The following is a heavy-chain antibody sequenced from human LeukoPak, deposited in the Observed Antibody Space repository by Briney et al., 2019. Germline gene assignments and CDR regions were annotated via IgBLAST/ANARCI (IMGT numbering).Heavy chain of an antibody. CDR2: IYSGGTT. Sequence: PGGSLRLSCAASEFTVSSNYMSWVRQAPGKGLEWVSIIYSGGTTNYADSVKGRFTVSRDNSKNTLYLQMNSLRAEDTAVYYCAKGNVGHYYYYMDVWGKGTTVTVSS. D-gene: IGHD1-1*01. CDR3: AKGNVGHYYYYMDV. CDR1: EFTVSSNY. V-gene: IGHV3-66*01. J-gene: IGHJ6*03.